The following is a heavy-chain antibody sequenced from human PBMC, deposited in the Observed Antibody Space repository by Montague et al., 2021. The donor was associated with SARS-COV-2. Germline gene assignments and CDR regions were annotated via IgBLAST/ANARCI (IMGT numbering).Heavy chain of an antibody. CDR2: FGSTSSNI. CDR1: GFTISSYG. J-gene: IGHJ6*02. Sequence: SLRLSCSASGFTISSYGINWVRQAPGKGLEWLSYFGSTSSNIYYGDSVKGRFTVSRDNAKNSVSLQMNGLRAEDTAAYYCARDTPTGYANSRRNNHYYYGMDVWGQGTTVTVSS. D-gene: IGHD1-14*01. CDR3: ARDTPTGYANSRRNNHYYYGMDV. V-gene: IGHV3-21*01.